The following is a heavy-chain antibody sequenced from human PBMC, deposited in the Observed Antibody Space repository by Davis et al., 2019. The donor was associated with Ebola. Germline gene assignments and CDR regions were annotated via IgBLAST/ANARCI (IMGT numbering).Heavy chain of an antibody. V-gene: IGHV3-74*01. CDR3: VKRLDSYFEC. CDR1: GFTFSSYW. D-gene: IGHD3-16*01. CDR2: INPDGSFT. J-gene: IGHJ4*01. Sequence: GESLKISCAASGFTFSSYWMHWVRQAPGKGLVWVSRINPDGSFTDYADSVKGRFSISRDSTSNTLYLHMNSLRADDAAVYYCVKRLDSYFECWGHGTLVTVSS.